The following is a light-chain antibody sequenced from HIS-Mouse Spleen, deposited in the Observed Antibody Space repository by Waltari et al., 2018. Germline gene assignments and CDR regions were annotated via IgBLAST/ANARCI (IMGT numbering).Light chain of an antibody. CDR2: AAS. J-gene: IGKJ2*01. V-gene: IGKV1-8*01. CDR3: QQYYSYPYT. Sequence: AIRMTQSPSSFSASTGDRVTITCRASQGLSSYLAWYQQKPVKAPKLLISAASTLQSGVPSRFSGSGSGTDFTLTISCLQSEDFATYYCQQYYSYPYTFGQGTKLEIK. CDR1: QGLSSY.